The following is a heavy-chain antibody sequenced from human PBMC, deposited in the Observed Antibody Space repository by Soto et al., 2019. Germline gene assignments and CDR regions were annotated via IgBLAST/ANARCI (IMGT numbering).Heavy chain of an antibody. V-gene: IGHV1-69*01. CDR1: GGTFSNYA. J-gene: IGHJ6*02. Sequence: QVXXVQSGAEVRKPGSSVTXXXKASGGTFSNYAXXWXXXXPGQGLXXXWGIIPIVGTGSYAQKFQGRVTITADEPTTTAYMELSSLRFEDTAVYYCARVVILVPTASTHYYYHMDVWGPGTTVTVSS. CDR2: IIPIVGTG. CDR3: ARVVILVPTASTHYYYHMDV. D-gene: IGHD2-2*01.